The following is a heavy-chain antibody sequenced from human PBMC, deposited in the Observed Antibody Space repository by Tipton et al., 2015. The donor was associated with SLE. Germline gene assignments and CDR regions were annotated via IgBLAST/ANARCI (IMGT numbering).Heavy chain of an antibody. Sequence: QLVQSGAEVKKPGESLKISCQSSGYSFATYWIAWVRQMPGTGLEWMGIIYPGDSDTRYNPSFQGQVTISADKSLRTAYLQWNSLKESDTAIYFCARHQTLFYMDVWGKGTTVTVSS. J-gene: IGHJ6*03. CDR3: ARHQTLFYMDV. CDR2: IYPGDSDT. D-gene: IGHD2-2*01. CDR1: GYSFATYW. V-gene: IGHV5-51*03.